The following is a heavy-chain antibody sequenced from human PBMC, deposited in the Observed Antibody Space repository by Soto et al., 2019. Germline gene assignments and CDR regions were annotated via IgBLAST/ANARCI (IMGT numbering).Heavy chain of an antibody. CDR3: ASSWSSPLEWFDP. J-gene: IGHJ5*02. D-gene: IGHD3-10*01. CDR2: IYSSGRT. Sequence: QLRLQQSGPGLVKPSETLSLTCTVSRGSISSSNYYWGWIRQPPGKGLEWIGSIYSSGRTYYNPSLKSRVTVSVDTSKNQFSLKLSSVTAADTAVYYCASSWSSPLEWFDPWGQGTLVTVSS. CDR1: RGSISSSNYY. V-gene: IGHV4-39*01.